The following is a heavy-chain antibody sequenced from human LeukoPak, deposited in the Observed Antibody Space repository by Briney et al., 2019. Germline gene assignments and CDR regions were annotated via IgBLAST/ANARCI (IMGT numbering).Heavy chain of an antibody. Sequence: ASVKVSCKASGYTFTGYYMHWVRQAPGQGLEWMGWINPNSGGTNFAQTFRGRATMTRDTSVTTAYMELNRLESDDTAVYYCARTDNKYDSRLLFNWGQGTQITVSS. CDR2: INPNSGGT. J-gene: IGHJ4*02. CDR1: GYTFTGYY. V-gene: IGHV1-2*02. D-gene: IGHD3-22*01. CDR3: ARTDNKYDSRLLFN.